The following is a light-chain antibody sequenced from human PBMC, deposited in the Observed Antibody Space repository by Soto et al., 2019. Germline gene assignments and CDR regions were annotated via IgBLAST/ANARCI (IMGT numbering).Light chain of an antibody. V-gene: IGKV3-20*01. CDR1: QSVGGSS. CDR3: QQYQNSPRT. J-gene: IGKJ1*01. Sequence: DIVMTQSPLSLPVTPGEPASISCRSSQSVGGSSLAWYQQRPGQAPRLLIYDTSKRATGIPDRFSGSGSGTDFTLTISRLEPEDFAVYYCQQYQNSPRTFGQGTKVDIK. CDR2: DTS.